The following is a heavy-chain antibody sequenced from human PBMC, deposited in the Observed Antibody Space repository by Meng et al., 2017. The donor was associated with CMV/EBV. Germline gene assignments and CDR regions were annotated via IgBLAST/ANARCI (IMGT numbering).Heavy chain of an antibody. J-gene: IGHJ4*02. V-gene: IGHV4-34*01. CDR2: IYYSGST. Sequence: SETLSLTCAVYGGSFSGYYWSWIRQPPGKGLEWIGSIYYSGSTYYNPSLKSRVTISVDTSKNQFSLKLSSVTAADTAVYYCARHKQQLVRWGQGTLVTVSS. CDR1: GGSFSGYY. D-gene: IGHD6-13*01. CDR3: ARHKQQLVR.